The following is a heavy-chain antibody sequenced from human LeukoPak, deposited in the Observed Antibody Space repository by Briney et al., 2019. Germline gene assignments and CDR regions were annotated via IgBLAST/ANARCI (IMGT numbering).Heavy chain of an antibody. D-gene: IGHD3-22*01. Sequence: GGSLRLSCVGSEFTVSNYEMNWVRQAPGKGLEWLSKIGGGDTPITYADSVEGRFTISRDSATNSLYLQMNSLRAEDTAVYYCARTRGRYDSSGPHDAFDIWGQGTMVTVSS. CDR1: EFTVSNYE. V-gene: IGHV3-48*03. CDR2: IGGGDTPI. J-gene: IGHJ3*02. CDR3: ARTRGRYDSSGPHDAFDI.